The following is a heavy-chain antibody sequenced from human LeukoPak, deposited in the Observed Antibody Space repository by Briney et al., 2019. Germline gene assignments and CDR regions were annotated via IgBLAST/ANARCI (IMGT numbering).Heavy chain of an antibody. V-gene: IGHV6-1*01. CDR3: ARVVGREVDY. CDR2: TYYRSKGYN. J-gene: IGHJ4*02. CDR1: GDSVSSNSAA. Sequence: SQTLSLTCAISGDSVSSNSAAWNWIRQSPSRGLEWLGRTYYRSKGYNGYAVSVKSRITIKPDTSKNQFSLQLNSVTPDDTAVYYCARVVGREVDYWGQGTLVTVSS. D-gene: IGHD1-26*01.